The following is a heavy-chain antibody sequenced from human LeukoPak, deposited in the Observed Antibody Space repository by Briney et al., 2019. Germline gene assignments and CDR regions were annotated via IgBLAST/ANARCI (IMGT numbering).Heavy chain of an antibody. V-gene: IGHV3-23*01. D-gene: IGHD3-22*01. Sequence: GGSLRPSCAASGFTFSSYAMGWVRQAPGKGLEWVSAINGSGGSTYYADSVKGRFTISRDNSKNTLYLQMNSLRAEDTAVYYCARDRSVYYDNNHVAFDIWGQGTMVTVSS. CDR1: GFTFSSYA. CDR3: ARDRSVYYDNNHVAFDI. CDR2: INGSGGST. J-gene: IGHJ3*02.